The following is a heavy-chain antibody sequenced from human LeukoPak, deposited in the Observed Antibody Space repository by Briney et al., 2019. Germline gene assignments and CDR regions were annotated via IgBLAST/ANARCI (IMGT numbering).Heavy chain of an antibody. J-gene: IGHJ4*02. CDR3: ARAISSGYLWVGDY. V-gene: IGHV1-18*04. D-gene: IGHD3-22*01. CDR2: ISAYNGNT. Sequence: GASVKVSCKASGYTFTGYYMHWVRQAPGQGLEWMGWISAYNGNTNYAQKLQGRVTMTTDTSTSTAYMELRSLRSDDTAVYYCARAISSGYLWVGDYWGQGTLVTVSS. CDR1: GYTFTGYY.